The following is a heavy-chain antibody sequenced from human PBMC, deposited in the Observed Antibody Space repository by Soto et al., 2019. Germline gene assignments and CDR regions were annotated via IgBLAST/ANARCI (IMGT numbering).Heavy chain of an antibody. CDR2: IIPIFGTT. V-gene: IGHV1-69*01. Sequence: QVQLVQSGAEVKKPGSSVKASCKASGGTFSTYAFSWVRQAPGQGLEWMGGIIPIFGTTNYAQKFQGRVTITADESTSTAYMELSSLRSEDTAVYYCATIPNPSYSDTRPPYFFDYWGQGTLVTVSS. CDR1: GGTFSTYA. D-gene: IGHD3-22*01. J-gene: IGHJ4*02. CDR3: ATIPNPSYSDTRPPYFFDY.